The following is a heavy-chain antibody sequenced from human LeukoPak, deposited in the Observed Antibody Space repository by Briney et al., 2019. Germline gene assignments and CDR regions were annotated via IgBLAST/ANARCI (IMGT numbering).Heavy chain of an antibody. V-gene: IGHV4-61*01. J-gene: IGHJ6*02. Sequence: PSETLSLTGTVSGGSVSSGSYYWSWIRQPPGKGLEWIGYIYYSGSTNYNPSLKSRVTISVDTSKNQFSLKLSSVTAADTAVYYCARGPADYDILTGYYIPYYYYGMDVWGQGTTVTVSS. CDR2: IYYSGST. D-gene: IGHD3-9*01. CDR3: ARGPADYDILTGYYIPYYYYGMDV. CDR1: GGSVSSGSYY.